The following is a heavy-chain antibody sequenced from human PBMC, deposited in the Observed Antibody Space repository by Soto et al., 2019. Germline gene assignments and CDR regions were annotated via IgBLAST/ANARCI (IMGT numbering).Heavy chain of an antibody. CDR2: IIPIFGTA. CDR3: AIQNCSGGSYYLGGDYYYDYGMDV. D-gene: IGHD2-15*01. J-gene: IGHJ6*02. Sequence: QVQLVQSGAEVKKPGSSVKVSCKASGGTFSSYAISWVRQAPGQGLEWMGGIIPIFGTANYAQKFQGRVTITADESRSTADMELSSLRSEDTAVYYCAIQNCSGGSYYLGGDYYYDYGMDVWGQGTTVTVSS. CDR1: GGTFSSYA. V-gene: IGHV1-69*01.